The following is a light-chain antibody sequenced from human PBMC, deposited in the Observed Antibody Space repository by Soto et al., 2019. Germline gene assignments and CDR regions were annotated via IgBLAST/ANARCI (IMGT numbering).Light chain of an antibody. CDR3: SSYTSTSTYV. Sequence: QSVLTQPDSVSGSPGQSVAISCTAASSDIGNYNYVSWYQQRPGKVPKLIIHDVSDRPSGVSDGFSGSKSGNTASLTISGLQAEDEAAYYCSSYTSTSTYVFGTGTKVTVL. CDR1: SSDIGNYNY. CDR2: DVS. J-gene: IGLJ1*01. V-gene: IGLV2-14*03.